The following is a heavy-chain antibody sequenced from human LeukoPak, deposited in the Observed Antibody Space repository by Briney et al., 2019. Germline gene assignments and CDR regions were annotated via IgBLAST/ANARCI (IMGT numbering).Heavy chain of an antibody. CDR1: TVSGSSGNF. Sequence: ASETLSLTCALSTVSGSSGNFWSWVRQPPGEGLEWIGEVHKSGRTNYNPSLKTRVTISIDASKNQLSLELTSVTAADTAVYYCARELLGAPTPGAYWGQGTRVTVSS. CDR3: ARELLGAPTPGAY. J-gene: IGHJ4*02. V-gene: IGHV4-4*02. CDR2: VHKSGRT. D-gene: IGHD1-26*01.